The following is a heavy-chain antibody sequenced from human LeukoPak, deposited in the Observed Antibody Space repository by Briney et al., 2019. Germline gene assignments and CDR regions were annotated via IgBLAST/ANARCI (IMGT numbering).Heavy chain of an antibody. V-gene: IGHV4-61*02. J-gene: IGHJ4*02. CDR3: ARGPDEQWLVPFDY. CDR2: IYTSGST. Sequence: SETLSLTCTVSGGSISSGSYYWSWNRQPAGKGLEWIGRIYTSGSTNYNPSLKSRVTISVDTSKNQFSLKLSSVTAADTAVYYCARGPDEQWLVPFDYWGQGTLVTVSS. CDR1: GGSISSGSYY. D-gene: IGHD6-19*01.